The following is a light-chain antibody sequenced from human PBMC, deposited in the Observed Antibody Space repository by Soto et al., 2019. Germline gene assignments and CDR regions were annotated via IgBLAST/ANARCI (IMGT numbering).Light chain of an antibody. CDR3: QQYNSYPWT. CDR2: DAS. CDR1: QSISSW. J-gene: IGKJ1*01. Sequence: DIPMTQSPSTLSASVGDRVTITCRASQSISSWLAWYQQRPGKAPNLLIYDASSLKTGVPSRFSGSGSGTEFTLTISRLQPDDFATYYCQQYNSYPWTFGQGTKVEIK. V-gene: IGKV1-5*01.